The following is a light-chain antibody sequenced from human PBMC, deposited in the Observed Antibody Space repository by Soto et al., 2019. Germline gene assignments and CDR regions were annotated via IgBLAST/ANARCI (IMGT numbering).Light chain of an antibody. Sequence: QSVLTQPPSASGSPGQSVTISCTGISSDVGDYNYVSWYQQHPGKAPKLMIYEVTKRPSGVPDRFSGSKSGNTASLTVSGLQAEDEADYYCSSYAGDNKMFGGGTKLTVL. V-gene: IGLV2-8*01. J-gene: IGLJ3*02. CDR2: EVT. CDR1: SSDVGDYNY. CDR3: SSYAGDNKM.